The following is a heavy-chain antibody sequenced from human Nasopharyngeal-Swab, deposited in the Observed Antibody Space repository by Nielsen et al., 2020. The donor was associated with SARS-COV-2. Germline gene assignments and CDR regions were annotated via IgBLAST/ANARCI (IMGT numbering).Heavy chain of an antibody. V-gene: IGHV3-49*03. Sequence: GEPLKISCTASGFTFGDYAMSWFRQAPGKGLEWVGFIRSKAYGGTTEYAASVKGRFTISRDDSKSIAYLQMNSLKTEDTAVYYCTRGNHRVTIFGVVTTGDYGMDVWGQGTTVTVSS. J-gene: IGHJ6*02. CDR3: TRGNHRVTIFGVVTTGDYGMDV. CDR1: GFTFGDYA. D-gene: IGHD3-3*01. CDR2: IRSKAYGGTT.